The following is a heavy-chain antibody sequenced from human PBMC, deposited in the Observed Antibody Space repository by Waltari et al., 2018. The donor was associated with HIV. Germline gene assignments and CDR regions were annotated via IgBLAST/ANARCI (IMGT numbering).Heavy chain of an antibody. V-gene: IGHV3-74*01. CDR2: IHSDGSST. CDR3: ARREATVVRGVYYYGMDV. J-gene: IGHJ6*02. D-gene: IGHD3-10*01. CDR1: GFTLRSSW. Sequence: EVQLVESGGGLVQPGGSLRLSCAASGFTLRSSWTHWVRQAPGKGLVWVSRIHSDGSSTSYADFVKGRFTISRDNAKNTLYLEMNSLRAEDTAVYYCARREATVVRGVYYYGMDVWGQGTTVTVSS.